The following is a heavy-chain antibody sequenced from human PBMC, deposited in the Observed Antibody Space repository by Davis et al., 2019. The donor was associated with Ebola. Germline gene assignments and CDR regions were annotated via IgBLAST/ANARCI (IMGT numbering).Heavy chain of an antibody. CDR1: GFIFDDYA. CDR3: TALITMVRGVAPDYYYGMDV. D-gene: IGHD3-10*01. J-gene: IGHJ6*02. CDR2: LIWNSDSI. Sequence: SLKISCAASGFIFDDYAMHWVRQVPGKGLEWVSGLIWNSDSIAYADSVKGRFTVSRDNAKNSLYLQMNSLKTEDTAVYYCTALITMVRGVAPDYYYGMDVWGQGTTVTVSS. V-gene: IGHV3-9*01.